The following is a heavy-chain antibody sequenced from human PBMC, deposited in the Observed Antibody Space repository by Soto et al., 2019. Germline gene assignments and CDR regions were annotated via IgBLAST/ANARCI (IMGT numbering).Heavy chain of an antibody. CDR3: ARAPSFYYGSGSYYNDY. V-gene: IGHV3-23*01. D-gene: IGHD3-10*01. J-gene: IGHJ4*02. Sequence: GGSLRLSCAASGFTFSSYAMSWVRQAPGKGLEWVSAISGSGGSTYYADSVKGRFTISRDNSKNTLYLQMNSLRAEDTAVYYCARAPSFYYGSGSYYNDYWGQGTLVTVSS. CDR2: ISGSGGST. CDR1: GFTFSSYA.